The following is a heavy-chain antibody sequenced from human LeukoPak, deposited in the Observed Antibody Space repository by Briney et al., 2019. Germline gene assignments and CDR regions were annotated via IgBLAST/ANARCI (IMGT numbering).Heavy chain of an antibody. CDR1: GFTFSGFC. Sequence: PGRSLRLSCAASGFTFSGFCMSSVRRNAGKGLEWVSVISGSGDNTLYADSVEGRFTISRDNSKNTLYLEMNSLRAEDTAIYYCAKMKGHPLPKYYMDVWGQGTTVTVSS. D-gene: IGHD1-26*01. J-gene: IGHJ6*01. CDR2: ISGSGDNT. V-gene: IGHV3-23*01. CDR3: AKMKGHPLPKYYMDV.